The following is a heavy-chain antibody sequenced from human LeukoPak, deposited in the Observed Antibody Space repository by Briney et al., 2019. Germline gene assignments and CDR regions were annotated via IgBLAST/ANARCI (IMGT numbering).Heavy chain of an antibody. CDR1: GGSLSPYY. CDR2: IYHTGTT. V-gene: IGHV4-59*08. Sequence: PSETLSLTCTVSGGSLSPYYWTWIRQPPRKGLEWIGYIYHTGTTRYNPSLNSRVTISVETSKNQFTLRLNSVTAADTAIYYCARLDSGDHGNIPHWGQGTLVNVSS. D-gene: IGHD1-26*01. J-gene: IGHJ1*01. CDR3: ARLDSGDHGNIPH.